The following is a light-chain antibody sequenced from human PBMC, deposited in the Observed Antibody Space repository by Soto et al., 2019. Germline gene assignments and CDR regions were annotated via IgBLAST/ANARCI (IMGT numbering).Light chain of an antibody. Sequence: EIVLTQSPGTLSLSPGERATLSCRASQSVSSRDLAWYQQKPGQAPRLLIYDASYRAPGIPDRFSGSGSGTDITLTISRLEPEDFAVYYCQQYGSSYTFGPGTKVDIK. CDR2: DAS. CDR3: QQYGSSYT. J-gene: IGKJ3*01. V-gene: IGKV3-20*01. CDR1: QSVSSRD.